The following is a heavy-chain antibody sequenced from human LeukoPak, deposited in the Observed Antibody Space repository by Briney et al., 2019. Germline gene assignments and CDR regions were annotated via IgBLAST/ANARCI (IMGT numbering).Heavy chain of an antibody. V-gene: IGHV3-7*01. Sequence: QSGGSLRLSCAASGFTFSNAWMSWVRQAPGKGLEWVANIKQDGSEKYYVDSVKGRFTISRDNAKNSLYLQMNSLRAEDTAVYYCARESSSGWYWFDPWGQGTLVTVSS. D-gene: IGHD6-19*01. CDR1: GFTFSNAW. CDR2: IKQDGSEK. J-gene: IGHJ5*02. CDR3: ARESSSGWYWFDP.